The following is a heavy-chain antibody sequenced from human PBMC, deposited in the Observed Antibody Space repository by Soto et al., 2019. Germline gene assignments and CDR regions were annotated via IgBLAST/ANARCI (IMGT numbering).Heavy chain of an antibody. CDR1: GGSISGHY. J-gene: IGHJ6*03. CDR3: ARGPYYDLIWNYYYMDV. D-gene: IGHD3-16*01. V-gene: IGHV4-59*08. CDR2: IYYSGST. Sequence: QVQLQESGPGLVKPSETLSLTCSVSGGSISGHYWSWVRQTPGKGLEWIGYIYYSGSTNYNPSLKRRVTISVDTSQNQFSLRLTSVTPADTAVYYCARGPYYDLIWNYYYMDVWGKGTTVTVSS.